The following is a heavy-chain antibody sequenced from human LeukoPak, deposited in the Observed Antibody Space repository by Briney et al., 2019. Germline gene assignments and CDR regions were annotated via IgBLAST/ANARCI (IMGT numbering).Heavy chain of an antibody. D-gene: IGHD6-25*01. V-gene: IGHV4-34*01. CDR2: INHSGST. CDR1: GGSFSGYY. CDR3: ARSAGLAYYYYYMDV. Sequence: SETLSLTCAVYGGSFSGYYWSWIRQPPGRGLEWIGEINHSGSTNYNPSLKSRVTISVDTSKNQFSLKLSSVTAADTAVYYCARSAGLAYYYYYMDVWGKGTTVTVSS. J-gene: IGHJ6*03.